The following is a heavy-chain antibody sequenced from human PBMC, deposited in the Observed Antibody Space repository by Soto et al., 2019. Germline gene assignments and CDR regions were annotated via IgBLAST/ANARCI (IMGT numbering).Heavy chain of an antibody. CDR2: ISGSGGRT. Sequence: GGSLRLSCAASEFTFSSYAMSWVRQAPNKGLEWVSTISGSGGRTYYADSAKGRFTISRDNSRNTLHLQMSSLRVEDTAVYYCAKTLLSTSWYGLHDYVSQGTLVTVSS. D-gene: IGHD6-13*01. CDR1: EFTFSSYA. V-gene: IGHV3-23*01. J-gene: IGHJ4*02. CDR3: AKTLLSTSWYGLHDY.